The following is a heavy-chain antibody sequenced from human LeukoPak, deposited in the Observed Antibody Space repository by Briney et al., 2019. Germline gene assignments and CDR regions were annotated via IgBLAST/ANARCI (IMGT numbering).Heavy chain of an antibody. J-gene: IGHJ4*02. V-gene: IGHV4-39*01. CDR2: IYYSGST. D-gene: IGHD6-19*01. Sequence: PSETLSLTCTVSGGSISSSSYYWGWIRQPPGKGLEWIGSIYYSGSTYYNPSLKSRVTISVDTSKNQFSLKLSSVTAADTAMYYCARQVGVAVAGKQFDYWGQGTLVTVSS. CDR3: ARQVGVAVAGKQFDY. CDR1: GGSISSSSYY.